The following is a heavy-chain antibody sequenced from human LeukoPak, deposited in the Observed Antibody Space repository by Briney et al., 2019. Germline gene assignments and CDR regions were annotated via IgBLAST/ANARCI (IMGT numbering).Heavy chain of an antibody. CDR2: ISYDGSQR. CDR1: GFTFDSYS. CDR3: VKDLGSAITSALALDV. J-gene: IGHJ6*02. D-gene: IGHD2-15*01. Sequence: PGGSLRLSCAASGFTFDSYSLHWVRQAPGKGLEWAAVISYDGSQRYSADSLRGRFTISRDNRKNLLHLQMNSLRPDDSAVYYCVKDLGSAITSALALDVWGQGTTVTVSS. V-gene: IGHV3-30*04.